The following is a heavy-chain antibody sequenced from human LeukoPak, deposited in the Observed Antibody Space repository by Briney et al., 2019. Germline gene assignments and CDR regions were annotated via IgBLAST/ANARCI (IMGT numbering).Heavy chain of an antibody. CDR1: GGSFSGYY. CDR3: ARSWLARWDFDY. V-gene: IGHV4-34*01. D-gene: IGHD6-19*01. J-gene: IGHJ4*02. Sequence: SETLSLTCAVYGGSFSGYYWSWIRQPPGKGLEWIGEINHSGSTNYNPSLKSRVTISVDTSKNQFSLKLSSVTAADTAVYYCARSWLARWDFDYWGQGTLVTVSS. CDR2: INHSGST.